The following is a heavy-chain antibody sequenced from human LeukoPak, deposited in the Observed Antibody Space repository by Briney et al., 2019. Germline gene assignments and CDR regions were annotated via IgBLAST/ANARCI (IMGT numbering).Heavy chain of an antibody. CDR2: ISPYNGKT. V-gene: IGHV1-18*01. D-gene: IGHD3-10*01. Sequence: ASVKVSCKASGYTFTSYGISWVRQAPGQGLEWMGWISPYNGKTNYAQKLQGRVTMTTDTSTSTAYMELRSLRSDDTAVYYCARANGGYYYGSGSPPSSWFDPWGQGTLVTVSS. CDR3: ARANGGYYYGSGSPPSSWFDP. CDR1: GYTFTSYG. J-gene: IGHJ5*02.